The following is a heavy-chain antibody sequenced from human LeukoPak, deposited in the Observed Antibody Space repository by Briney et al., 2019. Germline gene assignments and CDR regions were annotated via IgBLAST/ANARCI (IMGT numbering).Heavy chain of an antibody. J-gene: IGHJ3*02. D-gene: IGHD3-22*01. CDR3: AGRTTYESSGYHYGDDAFDI. Sequence: SETLSLTCAVYGGSFSGYYWSWIRQPPGEGLEWIGEINHSGSTNYNPSLKSRVTISVDTSKNQFSLKLSSVTAADTAVYYCAGRTTYESSGYHYGDDAFDIWGQGTMVTVSS. CDR2: INHSGST. CDR1: GGSFSGYY. V-gene: IGHV4-34*01.